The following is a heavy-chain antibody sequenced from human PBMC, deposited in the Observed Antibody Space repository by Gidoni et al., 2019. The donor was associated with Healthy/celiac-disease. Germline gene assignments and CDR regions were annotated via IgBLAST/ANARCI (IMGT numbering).Heavy chain of an antibody. CDR1: GSTFPSSA. CDR3: AADSPLLWFGEGAFDI. J-gene: IGHJ3*02. Sequence: QMQLVQSGPEVKKPGTSVKVSCKASGSTFPSSAVQWVRPARGQRLEWIGWIVVGSGNTNYAQKFQERVTITRDMSTSTAYMELSSLRSEDTAVYYCAADSPLLWFGEGAFDIWGQGTMVTVSS. CDR2: IVVGSGNT. V-gene: IGHV1-58*01. D-gene: IGHD3-10*01.